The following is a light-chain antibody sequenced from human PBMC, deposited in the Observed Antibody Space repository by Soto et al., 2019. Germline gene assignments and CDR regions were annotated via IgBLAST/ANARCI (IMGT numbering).Light chain of an antibody. CDR1: QTVSSK. CDR3: LQRSDWRT. V-gene: IGKV3-11*01. J-gene: IGKJ1*01. CDR2: DTS. Sequence: EIVLTQSAATLSSSPGERATLSCRASQTVSSKLAWYQHKPGQAPRILIYDTSNRATGIPARFSGSGSGTDFTLTISSLEPEDLAVYYCLQRSDWRTFGRGTKVDIK.